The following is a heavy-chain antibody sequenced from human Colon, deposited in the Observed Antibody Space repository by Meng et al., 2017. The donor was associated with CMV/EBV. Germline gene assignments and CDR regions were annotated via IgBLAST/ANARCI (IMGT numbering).Heavy chain of an antibody. CDR1: GGPISSSSYY. CDR3: ARETDYDSSGYYGYSYYFDY. V-gene: IGHV4-39*07. CDR2: IYYSGST. D-gene: IGHD3-22*01. Sequence: SETLSLTCTVSGGPISSSSYYWGWIRQLPGKGLEWIGSIYYSGSTYYNPSLKSRVTISVDTSKNQFSLKLSSVTAADTAVYYCARETDYDSSGYYGYSYYFDYWGQGTLVTVSS. J-gene: IGHJ4*02.